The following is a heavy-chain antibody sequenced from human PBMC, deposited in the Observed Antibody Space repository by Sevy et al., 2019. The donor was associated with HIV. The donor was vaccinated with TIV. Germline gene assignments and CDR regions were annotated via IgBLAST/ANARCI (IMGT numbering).Heavy chain of an antibody. CDR3: ARPALEYCTGGSCYFLLDGMDV. CDR1: GFIFSNYA. D-gene: IGHD2-15*01. J-gene: IGHJ6*02. Sequence: GGSLRLSCAASGFIFSNYAMHWVRQAPGKGLEWVAVISFDGTNKYYADSGEGRFTISTDNSKNTLYLQMNGLRAEDTAVYYCARPALEYCTGGSCYFLLDGMDVWGQGTTVTVSS. V-gene: IGHV3-30-3*01. CDR2: ISFDGTNK.